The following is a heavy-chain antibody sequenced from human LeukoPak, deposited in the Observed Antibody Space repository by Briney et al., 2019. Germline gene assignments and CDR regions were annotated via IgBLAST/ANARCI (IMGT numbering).Heavy chain of an antibody. J-gene: IGHJ4*02. CDR1: GGSFSGYY. CDR3: ARLDHRRFYDSSGQIDY. D-gene: IGHD3-22*01. V-gene: IGHV4-34*01. Sequence: PSETLSLTCAVHGGSFSGYYWSWIRQPPGKGLEWIGEINHSGSTNYNPSLKSRVTISVDTSKNQFSLKLSSVTAADTAVYYCARLDHRRFYDSSGQIDYWGQGTLVTVSS. CDR2: INHSGST.